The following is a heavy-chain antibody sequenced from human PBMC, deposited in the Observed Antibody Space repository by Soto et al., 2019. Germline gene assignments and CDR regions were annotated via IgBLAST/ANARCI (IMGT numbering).Heavy chain of an antibody. V-gene: IGHV1-69*06. CDR2: IIPIFGTA. J-gene: IGHJ6*02. D-gene: IGHD3-22*01. CDR3: AGTATYYYDSSGRYYGMDV. CDR1: GGTFSSYA. Sequence: SVKVSCKASGGTFSSYAISWVRQAPGQGLEWMGGIIPIFGTANYAQKFQGRVTITADKSTSTAYMELSSLRSEDTAVYYCAGTATYYYDSSGRYYGMDVWGQGTTATVS.